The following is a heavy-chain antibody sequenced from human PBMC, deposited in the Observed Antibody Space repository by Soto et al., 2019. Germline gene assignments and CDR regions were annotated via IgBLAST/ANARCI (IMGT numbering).Heavy chain of an antibody. CDR3: ARAHLKYYYDSSGSIFDY. CDR2: INPSGGST. V-gene: IGHV1-46*01. Sequence: ASVKVSCKASGYTFPSYYMHWVRQAPGQGLEWMGIINPSGGSTSYAQKFQGRVTMTRDTSTSTVYVELSSLRSEDTAVYYCARAHLKYYYDSSGSIFDYWGQGTLVTVSS. CDR1: GYTFPSYY. J-gene: IGHJ4*02. D-gene: IGHD3-22*01.